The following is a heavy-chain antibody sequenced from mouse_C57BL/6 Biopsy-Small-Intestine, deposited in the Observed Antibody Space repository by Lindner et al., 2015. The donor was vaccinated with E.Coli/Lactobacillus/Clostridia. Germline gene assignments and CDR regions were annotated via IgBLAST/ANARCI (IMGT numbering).Heavy chain of an antibody. J-gene: IGHJ1*01. V-gene: IGHV1-52*01. Sequence: VQLQESGVEMVRPGASVKLSCKASGYIFTNYWMHWVKQRPGQGLEWIGKIDPSDNETHYNQKFKDKATLTIDKSSSTAYMQLNSLTSEDSAVYFCARVYDGYSWYFDVWGAGTTVTVSS. CDR1: GYIFTNYW. CDR3: ARVYDGYSWYFDV. CDR2: IDPSDNET. D-gene: IGHD2-3*01.